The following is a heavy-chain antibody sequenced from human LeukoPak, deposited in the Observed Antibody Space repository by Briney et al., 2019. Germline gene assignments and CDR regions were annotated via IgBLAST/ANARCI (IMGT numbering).Heavy chain of an antibody. CDR1: GFTFSSYA. CDR3: ARKYPNWYFDL. D-gene: IGHD6-6*01. J-gene: IGHJ2*01. CDR2: ISYDGGNK. Sequence: GGSLRLSCAASGFTFSSYAMHWVRQAPGKGLEWVAVISYDGGNKYYADSVKGRFTISRDNSKNTLYLQMNSLRSDDTAVYYCARKYPNWYFDLWGRGTLVTVSS. V-gene: IGHV3-30-3*01.